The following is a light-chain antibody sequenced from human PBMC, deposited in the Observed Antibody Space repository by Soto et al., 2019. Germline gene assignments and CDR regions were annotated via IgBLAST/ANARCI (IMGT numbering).Light chain of an antibody. CDR3: QQRNNWPPSIT. Sequence: EIVLTQSPATLSLSPGERATLSCRASQSVGGHLAWYQQKPGQAPRLLIYDASDRATGIPARFSGSGSETDVNLTISSLEPDDFAVYYCQQRNNWPPSITFGQGTRLDIK. CDR1: QSVGGH. CDR2: DAS. V-gene: IGKV3-11*01. J-gene: IGKJ5*01.